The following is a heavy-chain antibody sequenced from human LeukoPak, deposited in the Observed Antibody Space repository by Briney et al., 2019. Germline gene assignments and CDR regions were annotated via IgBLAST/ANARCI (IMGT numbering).Heavy chain of an antibody. J-gene: IGHJ4*02. V-gene: IGHV4-61*01. Sequence: LETLSLTCTVSGGSVSSGSYYWSWIRQPPGKGLEWIGYIYYSGSTNYNPSLKSRVTISVDTSKNQFSLKLSSVTAADTAVYYCARDRRVAVALRYFDYWGQGTLVTVSS. CDR2: IYYSGST. CDR1: GGSVSSGSYY. D-gene: IGHD6-19*01. CDR3: ARDRRVAVALRYFDY.